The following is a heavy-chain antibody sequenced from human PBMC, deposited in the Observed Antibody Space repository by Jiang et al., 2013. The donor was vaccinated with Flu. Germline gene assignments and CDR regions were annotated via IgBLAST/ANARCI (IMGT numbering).Heavy chain of an antibody. D-gene: IGHD2-2*01. V-gene: IGHV1-2*05. Sequence: GAEVKKPGASVKVSCKASGYTFTGYYMHWVRQAPGQGLEWMGRINPNSGGTNYAQKFQGRVTMTRDTSISTAYMELSRLRSDDTVVYYCARGVSSTPSYGMDVWGQGTTVTVSS. CDR3: ARGVSSTPSYGMDV. J-gene: IGHJ6*02. CDR1: GYTFTGYY. CDR2: INPNSGGT.